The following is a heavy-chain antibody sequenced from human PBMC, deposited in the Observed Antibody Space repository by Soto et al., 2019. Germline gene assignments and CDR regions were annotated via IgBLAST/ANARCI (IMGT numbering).Heavy chain of an antibody. CDR1: GGTFGSYS. V-gene: IGHV1-69*06. D-gene: IGHD5-12*01. J-gene: IGHJ4*02. CDR2: IIPIFSTA. CDR3: AGGYGYSGALDY. Sequence: QVQLVQSGAEVKRPASSVKVACKASGGTFGSYSIAWVRQAPGQGLEWMGYIIPIFSTANYAQKFQGRVTISADRSTSTTYMELISRTSEDTAVYYCAGGYGYSGALDYWGQGTQVTVSS.